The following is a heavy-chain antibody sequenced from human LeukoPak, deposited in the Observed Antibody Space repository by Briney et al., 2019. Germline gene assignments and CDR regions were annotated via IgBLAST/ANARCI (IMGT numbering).Heavy chain of an antibody. CDR3: ARVSAWDRYYFDY. J-gene: IGHJ4*02. V-gene: IGHV4-39*07. CDR1: GGSISSSDYF. CDR2: VYYSGST. Sequence: PSETLSLTCIISGGSISSSDYFWGWIRQPPGKGLEWIGSVYYSGSTYCNPSLKSRVTLSVDTSKNQFSLKLSSVTAADTAVYYCARVSAWDRYYFDYWGQGTLVTVSS. D-gene: IGHD1-26*01.